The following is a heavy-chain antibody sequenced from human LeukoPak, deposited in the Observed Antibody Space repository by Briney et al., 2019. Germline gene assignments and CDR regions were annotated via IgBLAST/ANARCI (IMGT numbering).Heavy chain of an antibody. Sequence: ASVKVSCKASGGTFSSYAISWVRQDPGQGLEWMGGIIPIFGTANYAQKFQGRVTITADESTSTAYMELSSLRSEDTAVYYCASDAVGGSSTTPDYYYGMDVWGKGTTVTVSS. V-gene: IGHV1-69*13. CDR3: ASDAVGGSSTTPDYYYGMDV. CDR2: IIPIFGTA. J-gene: IGHJ6*04. D-gene: IGHD2-2*01. CDR1: GGTFSSYA.